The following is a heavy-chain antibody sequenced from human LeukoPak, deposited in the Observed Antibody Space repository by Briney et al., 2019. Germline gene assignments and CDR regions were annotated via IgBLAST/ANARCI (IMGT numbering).Heavy chain of an antibody. V-gene: IGHV1-18*01. D-gene: IGHD3-9*01. CDR3: AKDWHILTGRNCFDP. CDR1: GYTFTSYG. CDR2: ISAYNGDT. J-gene: IGHJ5*02. Sequence: ASVKVSCKASGYTFTSYGISWVRQAPGQGLEWMGWISAYNGDTIYAQKLQGRVTMTTDTSTSTAYMELRSLRFDDTAIYYCAKDWHILTGRNCFDPWGQGTLVTVSS.